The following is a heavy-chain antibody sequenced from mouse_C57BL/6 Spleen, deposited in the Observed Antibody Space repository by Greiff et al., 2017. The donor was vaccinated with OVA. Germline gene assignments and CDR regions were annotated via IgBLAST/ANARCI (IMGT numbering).Heavy chain of an antibody. J-gene: IGHJ4*01. D-gene: IGHD2-1*01. Sequence: SGPELVKPGASVKISCKASGYAFSSSWMNWVKQRPGKGLEWIGRIYPGDGDTNYNGKFKGKATLTADKSSSTAYMQLSSLTSEDSAVYFCARAHGNYYYAMDYWGQGTSVTVSS. CDR1: GYAFSSSW. CDR2: IYPGDGDT. V-gene: IGHV1-82*01. CDR3: ARAHGNYYYAMDY.